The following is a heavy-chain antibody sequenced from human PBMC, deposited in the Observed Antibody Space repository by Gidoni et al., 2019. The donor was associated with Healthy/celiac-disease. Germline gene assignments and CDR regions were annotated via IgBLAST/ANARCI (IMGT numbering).Heavy chain of an antibody. Sequence: QVQLQESGPGLVKPSQTLSLTCTVSGASISRGGYYWSLIRLHPGKGLEWIGYIYSSGSTYYNPSLKSRVTISVDTSKNQFSLKLSSVTAADTAVYYCARETTVVTPGRFDPWGQGTLVTVSS. CDR2: IYSSGST. CDR3: ARETTVVTPGRFDP. J-gene: IGHJ5*02. V-gene: IGHV4-31*03. CDR1: GASISRGGYY. D-gene: IGHD4-17*01.